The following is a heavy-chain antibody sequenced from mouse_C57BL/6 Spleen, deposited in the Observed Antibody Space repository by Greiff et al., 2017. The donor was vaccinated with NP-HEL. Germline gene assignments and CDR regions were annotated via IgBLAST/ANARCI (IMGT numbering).Heavy chain of an antibody. V-gene: IGHV5-16*01. CDR3: AREGIYYGRFDY. J-gene: IGHJ2*01. CDR1: GFTFSDYY. CDR2: INYDGSST. D-gene: IGHD2-1*01. Sequence: EVMLVESEGGLVQPGSSMKLSCTASGFTFSDYYMAWVRPVPEKGLEWVAHINYDGSSTYYLESLKSRFISSRDNAKNILYLQMSRLKSEDTATYYCAREGIYYGRFDYWGQGTTLTVSP.